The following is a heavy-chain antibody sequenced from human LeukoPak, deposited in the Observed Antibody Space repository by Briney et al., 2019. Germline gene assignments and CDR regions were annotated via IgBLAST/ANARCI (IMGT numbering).Heavy chain of an antibody. J-gene: IGHJ5*02. CDR3: ARDTHGAYCGGDCS. CDR1: GGTFSSYA. Sequence: SVRVSCKASGGTFSSYAISWVRQAPGQGLEWMGGIIPIFGTANYAQKFQGRVTITADESTSTAYMELSSLRSEDTAVYYCARDTHGAYCGGDCSWGQGTLVTVSS. CDR2: IIPIFGTA. D-gene: IGHD2-21*02. V-gene: IGHV1-69*13.